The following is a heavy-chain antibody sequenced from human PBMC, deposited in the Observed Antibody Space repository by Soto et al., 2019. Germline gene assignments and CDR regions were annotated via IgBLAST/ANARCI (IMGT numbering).Heavy chain of an antibody. V-gene: IGHV3-48*02. CDR2: ISSSSSTI. J-gene: IGHJ6*02. CDR3: AVILNLGYCSSTVSRLAEAVCGMDV. Sequence: EVQLVESGGGLVQPGGSLRLSCAASGFTFSSYSMNWVRQAPGKGLEWVSYISSSSSTIYYADSVKGRFTISRDNAKNSLYLQMNSLRDEDTAVYYCAVILNLGYCSSTVSRLAEAVCGMDVWGQGTTVTVSS. D-gene: IGHD2-2*01. CDR1: GFTFSSYS.